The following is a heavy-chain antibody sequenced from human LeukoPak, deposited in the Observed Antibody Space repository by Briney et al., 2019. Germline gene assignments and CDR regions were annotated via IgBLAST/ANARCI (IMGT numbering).Heavy chain of an antibody. J-gene: IGHJ4*02. V-gene: IGHV3-7*05. Sequence: GGSLRLSCAASGFTFSSYAMSWVRQAPGKGLEWVANIKQGGSEKYYVDSVKGRFTISRDNAKNSLYLQMNSLRAEDTAVYYCARDQRYCSSSSCPWEPFDYWGQGTLVTVSS. D-gene: IGHD2-2*01. CDR1: GFTFSSYA. CDR3: ARDQRYCSSSSCPWEPFDY. CDR2: IKQGGSEK.